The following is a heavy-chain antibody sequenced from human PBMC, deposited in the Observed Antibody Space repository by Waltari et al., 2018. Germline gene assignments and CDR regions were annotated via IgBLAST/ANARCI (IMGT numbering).Heavy chain of an antibody. CDR3: AKPFYNWDDPLHS. J-gene: IGHJ4*02. V-gene: IGHV3-23*01. CDR2: ITVSDAT. CDR1: GFTFSNYA. Sequence: EVQLLESGGGLVLPGGSLRLSCAASGFTFSNYAINWVRQAPGTVLELVSAITVSDATYYTDSVKGRFTISRDTSKNTVYLQMNNLRADDTAVYYCAKPFYNWDDPLHSWGQGTLVTVSS. D-gene: IGHD1-20*01.